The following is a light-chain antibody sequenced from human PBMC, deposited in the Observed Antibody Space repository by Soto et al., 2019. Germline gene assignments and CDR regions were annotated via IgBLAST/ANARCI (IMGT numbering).Light chain of an antibody. CDR3: QQRSNWPPRT. J-gene: IGKJ2*01. CDR1: QSVRTY. V-gene: IGKV3-11*01. Sequence: EIVLTQSPATLSLSPVERATLSCRASQSVRTYLAWYQQKPGQAPRLLIYDASNRATGIPSRFSGSGSGTDFTLTISSLEPEDFAVYYCQQRSNWPPRTFGQGTKVEIK. CDR2: DAS.